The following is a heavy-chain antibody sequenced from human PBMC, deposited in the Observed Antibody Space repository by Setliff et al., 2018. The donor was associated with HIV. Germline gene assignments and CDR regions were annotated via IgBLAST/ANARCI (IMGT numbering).Heavy chain of an antibody. J-gene: IGHJ5*02. V-gene: IGHV4-4*02. CDR1: DGSISSSNW. D-gene: IGHD3-10*01. CDR3: ARVAGYTYYYGSGSLSGWFDP. CDR2: IYHSGST. Sequence: SETLSLTCAVSDGSISSSNWWSWVRQPPGKGLEWIGEIYHSGSTNYNPSLKSRVTISVDKSKNQFSLKLSSVTAADTAVYYCARVAGYTYYYGSGSLSGWFDPWGQGTLVTVSS.